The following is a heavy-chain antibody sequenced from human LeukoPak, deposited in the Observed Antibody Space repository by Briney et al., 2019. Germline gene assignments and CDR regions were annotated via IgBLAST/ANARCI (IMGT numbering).Heavy chain of an antibody. J-gene: IGHJ5*02. CDR3: ARGQSHDYDFWTGYRYNWFDP. CDR1: GGSISSGDYY. V-gene: IGHV4-30-4*08. Sequence: SQTPSLTCTVSGGSISSGDYYWRWIRQPPGKGLEWIGYMYYSGSTYYNPSLKSRVTISVDTSKNQFSLKLSSVTAADTAVYYCARGQSHDYDFWTGYRYNWFDPWGQGTLVTVSS. CDR2: MYYSGST. D-gene: IGHD3-3*01.